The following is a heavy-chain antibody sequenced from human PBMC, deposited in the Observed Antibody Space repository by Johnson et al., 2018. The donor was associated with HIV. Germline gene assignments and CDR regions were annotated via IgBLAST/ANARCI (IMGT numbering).Heavy chain of an antibody. CDR3: ARRHDAFDI. V-gene: IGHV3-7*05. CDR2: INQDGSVR. CDR1: AFTFSSTW. J-gene: IGHJ3*02. Sequence: VQLVESGGGLVQPGESLRLSCAASAFTFSSTWMSWVRQAPGKGLEFVANINQDGSVRNYADSVKGRFTISRDNSKNTLYLQMNSLRADDTAVYYCARRHDAFDIWGQGTMVTVSS.